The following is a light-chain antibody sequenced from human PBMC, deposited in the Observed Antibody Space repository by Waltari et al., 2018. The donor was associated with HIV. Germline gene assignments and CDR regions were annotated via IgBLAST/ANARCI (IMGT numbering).Light chain of an antibody. CDR1: QNVNRE. CDR3: QQYYGKSPMYT. V-gene: IGKV3-15*01. CDR2: STS. J-gene: IGKJ2*01. Sequence: EIVMTQSPGILSVSPGESATLSCRASQNVNRELAWYQQRPGQSPRLLIFSTSTRAIGVPARFSGSGFGTEFTLTIISLQSEDFGVYYCQQYYGKSPMYTFGQGTKVEIK.